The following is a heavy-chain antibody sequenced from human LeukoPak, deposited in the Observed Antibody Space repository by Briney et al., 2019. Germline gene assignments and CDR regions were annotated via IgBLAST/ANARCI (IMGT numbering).Heavy chain of an antibody. V-gene: IGHV3-21*01. CDR1: GFTFSSYS. Sequence: GGSLRLSCAASGFTFSSYSMNWVRQAPGNGLEWVSSISSSSDYIYYADSVKGRFTISRDNAKNSLYLQMNSLRAEDTAVYYCAGVVAATSDLDYYGLDVWGQGTTVTVSS. J-gene: IGHJ6*02. CDR2: ISSSSDYI. CDR3: AGVVAATSDLDYYGLDV. D-gene: IGHD2-15*01.